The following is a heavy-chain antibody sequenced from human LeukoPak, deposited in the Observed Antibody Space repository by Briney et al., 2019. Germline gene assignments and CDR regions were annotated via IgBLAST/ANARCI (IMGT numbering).Heavy chain of an antibody. CDR2: IYYSGST. Sequence: PSETLSLTCTVSGGSISSSSYYWSWIRQPPGKGLEWIGYIYYSGSTNYNPSLKSRVTISVDTSKNQFSLKLSSVTAADTAVYYCARLRVVGATSSAFDIWGQGTMVTVSS. D-gene: IGHD1-26*01. CDR1: GGSISSSSYY. J-gene: IGHJ3*02. V-gene: IGHV4-61*05. CDR3: ARLRVVGATSSAFDI.